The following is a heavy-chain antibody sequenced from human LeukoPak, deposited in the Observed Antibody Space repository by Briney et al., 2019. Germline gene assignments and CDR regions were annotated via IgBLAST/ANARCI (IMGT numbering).Heavy chain of an antibody. CDR1: GFTFSSYA. D-gene: IGHD3-3*01. CDR3: ARDRSRWSRNTAFDV. CDR2: ISSNFDI. V-gene: IGHV3-69-1*02. Sequence: GSLRLSCAASGFTFSSYAMNWVRQAPGKGLEWISSISSNFDIYYAASVMGRFTISRDNSQKSLYLQMNNLRAEDTALYYCARDRSRWSRNTAFDVWGQGTMVAVSS. J-gene: IGHJ3*01.